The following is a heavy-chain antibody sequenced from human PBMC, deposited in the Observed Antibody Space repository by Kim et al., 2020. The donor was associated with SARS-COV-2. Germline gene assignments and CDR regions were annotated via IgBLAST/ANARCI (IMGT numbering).Heavy chain of an antibody. J-gene: IGHJ6*02. CDR2: ISYDGSNK. V-gene: IGHV3-30*04. D-gene: IGHD6-19*01. CDR1: GFPFSSYA. CDR3: ARASGSGWSRGGRYYYYYGMDV. Sequence: GGSLRLSCAASGFPFSSYAMHWVRQAPGKGLEWVAVISYDGSNKYYADSVQGRFTVSRDNSKNTLYLQMNSLRTEDTAVFYCARASGSGWSRGGRYYYYYGMDVWGQGTTVTVSS.